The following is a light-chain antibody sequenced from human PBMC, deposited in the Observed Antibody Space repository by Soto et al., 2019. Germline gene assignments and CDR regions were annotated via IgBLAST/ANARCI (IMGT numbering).Light chain of an antibody. V-gene: IGLV4-69*01. J-gene: IGLJ3*02. CDR2: VDSDGSH. CDR1: SGHSSYA. CDR3: QTWGTAIRV. Sequence: QPVLTQSPSASASLGASVKLTCTLSSGHSSYAIAWHQQQPEKGPRYLMKVDSDGSHSKGDGIPDRFSGSSSGAERYLTISRLQSEDEADYYCQTWGTAIRVFGGGTKLTVL.